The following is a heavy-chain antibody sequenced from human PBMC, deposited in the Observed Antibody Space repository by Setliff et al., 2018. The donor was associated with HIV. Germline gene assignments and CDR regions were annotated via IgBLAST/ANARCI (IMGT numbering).Heavy chain of an antibody. CDR2: IYYSGTT. V-gene: IGHV4-39*07. Sequence: PSATLSLTCTVSGGSISSSTFYWGWIRQPPGKGLEWIGSIYYSGTTYYNPSLKSRVTISIDTSKNQFSLKQSSVTAADTAVYYCARGLVVVTDSDYDTNYYYYYYMDVWGKGTTVTVSS. D-gene: IGHD5-12*01. J-gene: IGHJ6*03. CDR3: ARGLVVVTDSDYDTNYYYYYYMDV. CDR1: GGSISSSTFY.